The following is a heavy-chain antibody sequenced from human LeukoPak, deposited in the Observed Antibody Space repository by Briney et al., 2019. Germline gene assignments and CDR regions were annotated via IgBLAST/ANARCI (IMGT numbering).Heavy chain of an antibody. Sequence: ASVKVSCKASGGTFSSYAISWVRQAPGQGLEWMGWISAYNGNTNYAQKLQGRVTMTTDTSTSTAYMELRSLRSDDTAVYYCARDWERRDEPVVPWLSDYWGQGTLVTVSS. CDR3: ARDWERRDEPVVPWLSDY. CDR2: ISAYNGNT. J-gene: IGHJ4*02. CDR1: GGTFSSYA. V-gene: IGHV1-18*01. D-gene: IGHD4-23*01.